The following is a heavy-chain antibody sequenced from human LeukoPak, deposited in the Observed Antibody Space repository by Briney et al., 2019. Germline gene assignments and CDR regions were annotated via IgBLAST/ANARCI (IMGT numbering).Heavy chain of an antibody. Sequence: GGSLRLSCTASGFDFSTYAMSWVRQAPGKGLEWVSGIGGGDTHYADSVKGRFTISRDNSKNTVELQMSRLRAEDTAVYYCAKDGQNFNAMWDYFDSWGRGTLVTVSS. V-gene: IGHV3-23*01. CDR3: AKDGQNFNAMWDYFDS. D-gene: IGHD1-26*01. CDR2: IGGGDT. CDR1: GFDFSTYA. J-gene: IGHJ4*02.